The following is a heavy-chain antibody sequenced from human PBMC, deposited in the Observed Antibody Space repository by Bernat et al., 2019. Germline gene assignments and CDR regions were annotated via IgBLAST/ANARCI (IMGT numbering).Heavy chain of an antibody. D-gene: IGHD3-16*01. J-gene: IGHJ4*02. CDR3: AKVSVGGDYFDY. Sequence: QVQLVESGGGVVQPGRSLRLSCAASGFTFSSYGMHWVRQAPGKRLEWVAVISYDGSNKYYADSVKGRFTISRDNSKNTLYLQMNSLRAEDTAVYYCAKVSVGGDYFDYWGQGTLVTVSS. CDR1: GFTFSSYG. CDR2: ISYDGSNK. V-gene: IGHV3-30*18.